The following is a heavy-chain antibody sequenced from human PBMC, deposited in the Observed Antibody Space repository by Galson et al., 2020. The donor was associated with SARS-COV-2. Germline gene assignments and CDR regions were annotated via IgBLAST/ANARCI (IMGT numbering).Heavy chain of an antibody. V-gene: IGHV5-51*01. D-gene: IGHD3-22*01. CDR3: ARSGAYYYDSSGYYGLPDYFDY. J-gene: IGHJ4*02. CDR1: GYSFTSYW. CDR2: IYPGDSDT. Sequence: GESLKISCKGSGYSFTSYWIGWVRQMPGKGLEWMGIIYPGDSDTRYSPSFQGQVTISADKSISTAYLQWSSLKASDTAMYYCARSGAYYYDSSGYYGLPDYFDYWGQGTLVTVSS.